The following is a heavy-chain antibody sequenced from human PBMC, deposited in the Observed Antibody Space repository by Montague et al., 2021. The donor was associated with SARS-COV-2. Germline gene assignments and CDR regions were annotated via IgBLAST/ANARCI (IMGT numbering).Heavy chain of an antibody. CDR3: AREAEIFGVVISPLFY. V-gene: IGHV3-33*01. D-gene: IGHD3-3*01. CDR1: GFTFSSYG. Sequence: SLRLSCAAPGFTFSSYGMHWVRQAPGKGLEWVAVIWYDGSNKYYADSVKGRFTISRDNSKNTLYLQMNSLRAEDTAVYYCAREAEIFGVVISPLFYWGQGTLVTVSS. CDR2: IWYDGSNK. J-gene: IGHJ4*02.